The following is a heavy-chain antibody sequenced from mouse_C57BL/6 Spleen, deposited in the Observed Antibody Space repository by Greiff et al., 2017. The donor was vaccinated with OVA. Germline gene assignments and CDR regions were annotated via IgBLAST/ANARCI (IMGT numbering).Heavy chain of an antibody. D-gene: IGHD2-3*01. J-gene: IGHJ3*01. CDR1: GFTFSSYA. CDR3: ASDDGYSFAY. Sequence: EVQGVESGGGLVKPGGSLKLSCAASGFTFSSYAMSWVRQTPEKRLEWVATISDGGSYTYYPDNVKGRFTISRDNAKNNLYLQMSHLKSEDTAMYYCASDDGYSFAYWGQGTLVTVSA. V-gene: IGHV5-4*01. CDR2: ISDGGSYT.